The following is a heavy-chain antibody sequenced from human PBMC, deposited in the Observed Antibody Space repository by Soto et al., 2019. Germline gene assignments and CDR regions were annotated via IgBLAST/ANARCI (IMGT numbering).Heavy chain of an antibody. J-gene: IGHJ6*02. CDR3: ARDRLAIFGVVIAYYGMDV. CDR2: ISSSSSYI. V-gene: IGHV3-21*01. D-gene: IGHD3-3*01. Sequence: PGGSLRLSCAASGFTFSSYSMNWVRQAPGKGLEWVSSISSSSSYIYYADSVKGRFTISRDNAKNSLYLQMNSLRSEDTAVYYCARDRLAIFGVVIAYYGMDVWGQGTTVTVSS. CDR1: GFTFSSYS.